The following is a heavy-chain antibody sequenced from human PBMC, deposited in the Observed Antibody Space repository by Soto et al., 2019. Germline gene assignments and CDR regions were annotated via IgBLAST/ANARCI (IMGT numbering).Heavy chain of an antibody. CDR3: AREKVGTTFFDN. Sequence: SVKVSCKASGGTFSSYAISWVRQAPGQGLEWMGGIIPIFGTANYAQKFQGRVTITADESTSTAYMELSSLKLASVTAADTALYYCAREKVGTTFFDNWGHGTLVTVSS. CDR2: IIPIFGTA. CDR1: GGTFSSYA. V-gene: IGHV1-69*13. D-gene: IGHD1-1*01. J-gene: IGHJ4*01.